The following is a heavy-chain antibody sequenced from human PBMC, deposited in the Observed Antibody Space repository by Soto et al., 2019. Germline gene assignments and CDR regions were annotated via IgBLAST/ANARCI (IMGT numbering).Heavy chain of an antibody. V-gene: IGHV1-69*02. Sequence: QVQLVQSGAEVKPPGSSVKVSCKASGGAFISYTINWVRQAPGRRLEWMGRIIPILNVTNYAPTFQGRVTITADKSTSTAYMELSSLRSEDTAVYFCAKGAGYFDYWGQGTLVTVSS. J-gene: IGHJ4*02. CDR3: AKGAGYFDY. CDR2: IIPILNVT. CDR1: GGAFISYT.